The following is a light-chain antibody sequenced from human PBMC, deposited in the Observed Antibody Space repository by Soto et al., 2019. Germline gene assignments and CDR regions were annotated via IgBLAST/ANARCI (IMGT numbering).Light chain of an antibody. J-gene: IGKJ4*01. CDR2: AAS. Sequence: DIQMTQSPSSLSASVGDRVTITCRASQSIGGNLNWYQQKPGKAPKLLIYAASSMQSGVPSRFSGGGSGTDFTLTITSLQPEDFATYYCQQSYSIPLTFGGGTEVEIK. CDR3: QQSYSIPLT. CDR1: QSIGGN. V-gene: IGKV1-39*01.